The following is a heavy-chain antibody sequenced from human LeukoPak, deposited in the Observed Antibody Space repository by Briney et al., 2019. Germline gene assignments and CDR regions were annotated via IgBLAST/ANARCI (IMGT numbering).Heavy chain of an antibody. CDR3: AKDWAIAGSYYCMDV. V-gene: IGHV3-7*01. Sequence: GGSLRLSCAASGFTFSLYWMTWVRQSPGKGLEWVADINPDGSQKYSVDSVKGRFTISRDNSKNTLYLQMNSLRAEDTAVYYCAKDWAIAGSYYCMDVWGKGTTVTISS. CDR1: GFTFSLYW. J-gene: IGHJ6*03. CDR2: INPDGSQK. D-gene: IGHD2-2*01.